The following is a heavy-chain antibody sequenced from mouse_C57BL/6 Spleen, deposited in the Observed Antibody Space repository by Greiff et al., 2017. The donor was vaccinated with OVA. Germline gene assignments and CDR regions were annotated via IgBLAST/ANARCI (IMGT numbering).Heavy chain of an antibody. D-gene: IGHD2-4*01. V-gene: IGHV3-6*01. J-gene: IGHJ2*01. Sequence: VQLQQSGPGLVKPSQSLSLTCSVTGYSITSGYYWNWIRQFPGNKLEWMGYISYDGSNNYNPSLKNRISITRDTSKNQFFLKLNSVTTEDTATYYCAREGYDYEEDFDYWGQGTTLTVSS. CDR3: AREGYDYEEDFDY. CDR1: GYSITSGYY. CDR2: ISYDGSN.